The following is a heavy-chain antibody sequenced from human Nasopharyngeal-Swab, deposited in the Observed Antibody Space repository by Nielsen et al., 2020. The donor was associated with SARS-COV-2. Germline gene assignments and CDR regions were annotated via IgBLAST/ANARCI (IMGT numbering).Heavy chain of an antibody. J-gene: IGHJ4*02. Sequence: GESLKISCAASGFTFSNAWMSWVRQASGKGLEWVGRIKSKTDGGTTDYAAPVKGRFTISRDDSKNTLYLQMNSLKTEDTAVYYCTTDSRIVGAVGFDYWGQGTLVTVSS. D-gene: IGHD1-26*01. CDR1: GFTFSNAW. CDR2: IKSKTDGGTT. V-gene: IGHV3-15*01. CDR3: TTDSRIVGAVGFDY.